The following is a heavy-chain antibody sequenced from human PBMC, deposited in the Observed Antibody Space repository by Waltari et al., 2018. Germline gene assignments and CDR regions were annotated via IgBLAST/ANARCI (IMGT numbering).Heavy chain of an antibody. CDR3: AKDPVTMIVVDDY. J-gene: IGHJ4*02. Sequence: EVQLLGSWGGLVQPGGSLRLSCSASGFTFSSYAMSWVRQAPGKGLEWVSAISGSGGSTYYADSVKGRFTISRDNSKNTLYLQMNSLRAEDTAVYYCAKDPVTMIVVDDYWGQGTLVTVSS. CDR1: GFTFSSYA. V-gene: IGHV3-23*01. D-gene: IGHD3-22*01. CDR2: ISGSGGST.